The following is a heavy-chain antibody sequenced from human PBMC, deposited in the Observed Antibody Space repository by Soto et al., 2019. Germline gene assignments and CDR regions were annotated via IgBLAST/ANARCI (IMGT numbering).Heavy chain of an antibody. J-gene: IGHJ4*02. CDR1: GYTFTSYD. Sequence: QVQLVQSGAEVKKPGASVKVSCRASGYTFTSYDINWVRQATGQGLEWMGWMNPNSGNTGYAQKFKGRGTMTRNTSISTAYLELSSLRSEVTAVYYCARAGSGSYPFDYWGQGTLVTVSA. V-gene: IGHV1-8*01. D-gene: IGHD1-26*01. CDR3: ARAGSGSYPFDY. CDR2: MNPNSGNT.